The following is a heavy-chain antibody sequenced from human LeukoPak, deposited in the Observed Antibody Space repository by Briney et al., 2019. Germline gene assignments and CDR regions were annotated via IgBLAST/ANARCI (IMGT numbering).Heavy chain of an antibody. Sequence: SVKVSCKASGGTFSSYAISWVRQAPGQGLEWMGRIIPIFGTANYAQKFQGRVTITTDESTSTAYMELSSLMSEDTAVYSCAGDYGGNPGAFDISGQGTMGTVSP. CDR2: IIPIFGTA. D-gene: IGHD4-23*01. J-gene: IGHJ3*02. CDR1: GGTFSSYA. V-gene: IGHV1-69*05. CDR3: AGDYGGNPGAFDI.